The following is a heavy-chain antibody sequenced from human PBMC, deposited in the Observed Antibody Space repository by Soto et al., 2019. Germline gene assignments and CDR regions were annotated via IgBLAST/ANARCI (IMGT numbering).Heavy chain of an antibody. Sequence: EVQLLESGGGLVQPGGSLRLSCAASGFTFSSYAMSWVRQAPGKGLEWVSAISGSGGSTYYADSVKGRFTISRDNSKNTLYLQMNSLRAEDTAVYYCAKPAYSSSWDDYYYYYGMDVWGQGTTVTVSS. V-gene: IGHV3-23*01. D-gene: IGHD6-13*01. J-gene: IGHJ6*02. CDR3: AKPAYSSSWDDYYYYYGMDV. CDR1: GFTFSSYA. CDR2: ISGSGGST.